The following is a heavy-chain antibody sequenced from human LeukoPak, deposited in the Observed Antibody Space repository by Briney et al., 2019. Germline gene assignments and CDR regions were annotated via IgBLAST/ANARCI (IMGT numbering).Heavy chain of an antibody. Sequence: GASVKVSCRASGGTFSSYGISWVRQAPGQGLEWMGWISAYNGNTNYAQKLQGRVTMTTDTSTSTAYMELRSLRSDDTAVYYCARDTIFGVVIYYYYGMDVWGQGTTDTVSS. D-gene: IGHD3-3*01. V-gene: IGHV1-18*01. J-gene: IGHJ6*02. CDR1: GGTFSSYG. CDR3: ARDTIFGVVIYYYYGMDV. CDR2: ISAYNGNT.